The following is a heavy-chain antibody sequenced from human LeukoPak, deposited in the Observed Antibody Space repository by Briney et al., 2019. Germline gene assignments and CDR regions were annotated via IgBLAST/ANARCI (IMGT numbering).Heavy chain of an antibody. D-gene: IGHD6-19*01. V-gene: IGHV4-61*02. CDR2: IYTSGST. CDR1: GGSINSGSYY. CDR3: ARVWLDWFDP. J-gene: IGHJ5*02. Sequence: SETLSLTCTVSGGSINSGSYYWSWIRQPAGKGLEWIGRIYTSGSTNYNSSLKSRVTISVDTSKNQFSLKLSSVTAADTAVYYCARVWLDWFDPWGQGTLVTVSS.